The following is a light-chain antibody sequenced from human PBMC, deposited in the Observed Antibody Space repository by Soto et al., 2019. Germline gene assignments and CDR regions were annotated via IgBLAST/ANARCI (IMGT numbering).Light chain of an antibody. CDR2: LNSDGSH. Sequence: QLVLTQSPSASASLGASVKLTCTLSSGHSSYAIAWHQQRPEKGPRYLMKLNSDGSHSKGDGIPDRFSGSSSGAARYLTISSLQSEDEADYYCQTWGTGIQVFGGGTKLTVL. CDR1: SGHSSYA. J-gene: IGLJ2*01. V-gene: IGLV4-69*01. CDR3: QTWGTGIQV.